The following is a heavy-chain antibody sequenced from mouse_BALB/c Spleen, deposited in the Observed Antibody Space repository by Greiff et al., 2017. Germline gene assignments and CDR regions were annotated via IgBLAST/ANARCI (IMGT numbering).Heavy chain of an antibody. V-gene: IGHV5-17*02. CDR2: ISSGSSTI. D-gene: IGHD1-1*01. J-gene: IGHJ2*01. CDR3: ARYYYGSTFDY. CDR1: GFTFSSFG. Sequence: EVKVVESGGGLVQPGGSRKLSCAASGFTFSSFGMHWVRQAPEKGLEWVAYISSGSSTIYYADTVKGRFTISRDNPKNTLFLQMTSLRSEDTAMYYCARYYYGSTFDYWGQGTTLTVSS.